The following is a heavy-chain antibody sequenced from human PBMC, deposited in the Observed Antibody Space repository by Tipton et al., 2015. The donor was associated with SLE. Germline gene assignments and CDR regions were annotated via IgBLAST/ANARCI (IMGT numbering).Heavy chain of an antibody. CDR3: ARDSPISSWALDV. V-gene: IGHV4-61*01. J-gene: IGHJ3*01. CDR1: GYSISSGYY. CDR2: IYYSGST. D-gene: IGHD6-13*01. Sequence: TLSLTCTVSGYSISSGYYWSWIRQPPGKGLEWIGYIYYSGSTNYNPSLKSRVTIPVDTSKNQFSLKLSSVTAADTAVYYCARDSPISSWALDVWGQGTMVTVSS.